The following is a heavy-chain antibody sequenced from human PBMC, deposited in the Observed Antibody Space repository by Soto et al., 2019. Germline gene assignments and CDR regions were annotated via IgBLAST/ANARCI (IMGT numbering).Heavy chain of an antibody. V-gene: IGHV1-2*02. D-gene: IGHD6-19*01. Sequence: QVHLVQSGVEVKKPGASVKVSCKASGYIFTGYYLHWVRQAPGQRLEWMGWINPNSGGTDYAQKFHGRVTMTRDTSISTAYMELSRLTSDDTAVYYCARDTSGWYVGWFDPWGQGTLVTVSS. CDR3: ARDTSGWYVGWFDP. CDR1: GYIFTGYY. CDR2: INPNSGGT. J-gene: IGHJ5*02.